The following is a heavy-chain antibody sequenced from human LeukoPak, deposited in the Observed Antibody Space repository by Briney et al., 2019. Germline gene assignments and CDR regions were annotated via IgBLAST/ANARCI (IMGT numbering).Heavy chain of an antibody. CDR2: IYASGST. V-gene: IGHV4-4*07. Sequence: PSETLSLTCTVSGGYIGSYYWNWIRQSAGKGLEWVGRIYASGSTNYNPSLKSRVTISMDKSKNQSSLNLKSVAAADTAIYYCARDFYGDDGHHPFDYWGQGVLVTVSS. D-gene: IGHD2/OR15-2a*01. J-gene: IGHJ4*02. CDR3: ARDFYGDDGHHPFDY. CDR1: GGYIGSYY.